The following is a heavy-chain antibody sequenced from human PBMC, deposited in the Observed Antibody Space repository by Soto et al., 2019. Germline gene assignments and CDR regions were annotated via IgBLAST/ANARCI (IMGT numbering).Heavy chain of an antibody. J-gene: IGHJ4*02. CDR2: ISSSSSTI. CDR1: GGPFSSYS. V-gene: IGHV3-48*01. Sequence: GGSLRLSCAASGGPFSSYSMNWVRQAPGKGLEWVSYISSSSSTIYYADSVKGRFTISRDNAKNSLYLQMNSLRAEDTAVYYCARDLNLGSFDYWGQGTLVTVSS. CDR3: ARDLNLGSFDY.